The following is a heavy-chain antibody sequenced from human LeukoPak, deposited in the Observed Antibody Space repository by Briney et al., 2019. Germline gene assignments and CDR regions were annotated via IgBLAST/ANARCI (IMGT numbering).Heavy chain of an antibody. CDR1: GFTFSNYA. V-gene: IGHV3-23*01. Sequence: GGSLRLSCAASGFTFSNYAMSWVRQAPGKGLEWLSTISGSGGSTYYADSVKGRFTISRDNSKNTVYLQMKSLGVEATAVYYCAKGLSAAGDYYFDYWGQGALVTVSS. CDR2: ISGSGGST. D-gene: IGHD2-21*01. CDR3: AKGLSAAGDYYFDY. J-gene: IGHJ4*02.